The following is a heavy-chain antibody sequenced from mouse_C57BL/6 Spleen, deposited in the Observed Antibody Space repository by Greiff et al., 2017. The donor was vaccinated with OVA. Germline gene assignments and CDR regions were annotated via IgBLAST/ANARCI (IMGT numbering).Heavy chain of an antibody. CDR1: GFSLSTSGMG. CDR3: ARREGYDDGYYVFDY. V-gene: IGHV8-12*01. Sequence: QVTLKESGPGLLQSSQTLSLTCSFSGFSLSTSGMGVSWIRQPSGKGLEWLAHIYWDDDKRYNPSLKSRLTISKDTSRNQVFLKITSVDTADTATYYCARREGYDDGYYVFDYWGQGTTLTVSS. CDR2: IYWDDDK. D-gene: IGHD2-3*01. J-gene: IGHJ2*01.